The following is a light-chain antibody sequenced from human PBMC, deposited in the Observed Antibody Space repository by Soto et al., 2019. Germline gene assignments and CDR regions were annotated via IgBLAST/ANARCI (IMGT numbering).Light chain of an antibody. Sequence: QAVVTQPASGSGSPGQSITISCTGTSSDVGTYNYVSWYQHRPGKAPKLMIYDVSYRPSGVSNRFSGSKSANTASLTISGLQAEDEADYYCSSYTTSNTQVFGGGTKLTVL. V-gene: IGLV2-14*01. CDR2: DVS. J-gene: IGLJ3*02. CDR3: SSYTTSNTQV. CDR1: SSDVGTYNY.